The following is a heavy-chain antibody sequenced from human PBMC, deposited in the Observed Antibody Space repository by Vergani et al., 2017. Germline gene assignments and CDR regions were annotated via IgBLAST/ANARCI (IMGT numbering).Heavy chain of an antibody. CDR2: IYYSGST. J-gene: IGHJ2*01. V-gene: IGHV4-59*01. CDR3: ARGPRMYDFLSGKGCWYFDL. Sequence: QVQLQESGPGLVKPSETLSLTCTVSGGSISSYYWSWIRQPPGKGLEWIGYIYYSGSTNYNPSLKSRVTISVDTSKNQFSLKLSSVTSADTAVYYCARGPRMYDFLSGKGCWYFDLWGRGTLVTVSS. D-gene: IGHD3-3*01. CDR1: GGSISSYY.